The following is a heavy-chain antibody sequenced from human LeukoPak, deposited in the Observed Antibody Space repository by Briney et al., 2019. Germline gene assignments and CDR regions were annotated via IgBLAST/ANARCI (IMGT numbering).Heavy chain of an antibody. CDR1: GFSFSNYN. CDR3: AKQGIYCRAY. J-gene: IGHJ4*02. V-gene: IGHV3-30*02. Sequence: PGGSLRLSCVASGFSFSNYNIHWVRQAPGKGLEWVSFIRYDGSSQYFADSVKGRFSISRDNSEDTVYLQMNSLRPEDTAVYFCAKQGIYCRAYWARGPLVTVP. D-gene: IGHD3-3*02. CDR2: IRYDGSSQ.